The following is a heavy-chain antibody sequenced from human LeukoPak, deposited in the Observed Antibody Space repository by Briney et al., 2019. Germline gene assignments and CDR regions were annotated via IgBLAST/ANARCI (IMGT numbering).Heavy chain of an antibody. D-gene: IGHD6-19*01. J-gene: IGHJ4*02. CDR3: AREGPKTGYSSGWLDY. CDR1: GFTFSNAW. Sequence: GGSLRLSCAASGFTFSNAWMNWVRQAPGKGLEWVSYISSSSSTIYYADSVKGRFTISRDNAKNSLYLQMNSLRDEDTAVYYCAREGPKTGYSSGWLDYWGQGTLVTVSS. CDR2: ISSSSSTI. V-gene: IGHV3-48*02.